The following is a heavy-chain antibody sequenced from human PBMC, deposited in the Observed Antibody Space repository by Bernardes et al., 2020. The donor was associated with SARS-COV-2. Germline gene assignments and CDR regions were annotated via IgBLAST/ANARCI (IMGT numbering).Heavy chain of an antibody. Sequence: GGSLRLSCAASGLTFDNYAVSWVRQTPGEGLEWVSAISGSGGSTKYADSVKGRFTISRDNSKNTVYLDINSLRAEDTAVYYCAKGETHYDVLTGYFAYSYYGMDVWGQGTTVTVSS. CDR1: GLTFDNYA. J-gene: IGHJ6*02. D-gene: IGHD3-9*01. CDR2: ISGSGGST. CDR3: AKGETHYDVLTGYFAYSYYGMDV. V-gene: IGHV3-23*01.